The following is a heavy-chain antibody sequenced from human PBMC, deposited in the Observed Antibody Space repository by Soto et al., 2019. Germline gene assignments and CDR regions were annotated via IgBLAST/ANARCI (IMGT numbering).Heavy chain of an antibody. Sequence: QVQLVQSEAEVKKPGSSVKVSCKASGGTFSSYAISWVRQAPGQGLEWMGGIIPIFGTANYGHKFQGRVTITADESTSTAYMELSSLRSEDTAVYYCAREWLAAAGTGWFAPWGQGTLVTVSS. CDR1: GGTFSSYA. J-gene: IGHJ5*02. CDR3: AREWLAAAGTGWFAP. D-gene: IGHD6-13*01. V-gene: IGHV1-69*01. CDR2: IIPIFGTA.